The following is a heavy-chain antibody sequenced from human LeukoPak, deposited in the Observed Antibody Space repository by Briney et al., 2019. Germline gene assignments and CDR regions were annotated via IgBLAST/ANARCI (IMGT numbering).Heavy chain of an antibody. J-gene: IGHJ4*02. Sequence: SETLSLTCAVSGDSISSGYYGGWIREPPGKGQEWIGSSYHSGSTDYNPSLKSRVTISVDTSKNQFSLKLSSVTAADTAVYYCARLYYGSGRVDYWGQGTLVTVSS. V-gene: IGHV4-38-2*01. CDR2: SYHSGST. CDR3: ARLYYGSGRVDY. CDR1: GDSISSGYY. D-gene: IGHD3-10*01.